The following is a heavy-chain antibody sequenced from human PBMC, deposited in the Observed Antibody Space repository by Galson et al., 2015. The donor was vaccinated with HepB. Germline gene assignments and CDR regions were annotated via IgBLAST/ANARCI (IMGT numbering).Heavy chain of an antibody. CDR3: ARSEVTTVVTDFDS. Sequence: SLRLSCAASGFTFSSYAMNWVRQAPGKGLEWVSVSSGSGGVTYYADSVKGRFTISRDNSKNKVFLQMNSLRSEDTAVYYCARSEVTTVVTDFDSWGQGTLVTVSS. CDR1: GFTFSSYA. D-gene: IGHD4-23*01. V-gene: IGHV3-23*01. CDR2: SSGSGGVT. J-gene: IGHJ4*02.